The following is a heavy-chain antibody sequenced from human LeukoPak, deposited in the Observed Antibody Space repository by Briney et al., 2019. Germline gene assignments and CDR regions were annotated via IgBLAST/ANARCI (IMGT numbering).Heavy chain of an antibody. CDR2: INPKSGGT. J-gene: IGHJ5*02. CDR3: ARVGGSWYLRFGA. V-gene: IGHV1-2*02. Sequence: ASVKVSCKASGYTFTGYYMHWVRQAPGQGLEWMGWINPKSGGTNYAQKFQGRVTMTRDTAISTAYMELSSLRSDDTAVYYCARVGGSWYLRFGAWGQGTLVTVSS. D-gene: IGHD6-13*01. CDR1: GYTFTGYY.